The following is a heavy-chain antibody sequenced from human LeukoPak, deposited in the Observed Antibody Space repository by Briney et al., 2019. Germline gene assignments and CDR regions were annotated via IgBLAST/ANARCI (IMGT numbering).Heavy chain of an antibody. V-gene: IGHV3-21*01. CDR1: GFTFSSYS. D-gene: IGHD6-19*01. Sequence: GGSLRLSCAASGFTFSSYSMNWVRQAPGKGLEWVSSISSSSSYIYYADSVKGRFTISRDNSKNTLYLQMNSLLPEDASLYYCAKDPRGWYLDYWGQGTLVAVSS. CDR3: AKDPRGWYLDY. J-gene: IGHJ4*02. CDR2: ISSSSSYI.